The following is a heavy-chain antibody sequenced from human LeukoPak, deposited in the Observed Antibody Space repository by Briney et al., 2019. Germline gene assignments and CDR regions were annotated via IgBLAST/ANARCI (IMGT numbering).Heavy chain of an antibody. D-gene: IGHD3-22*01. CDR1: GFTFSSYW. Sequence: AGGSLRPSCAASGFTFSSYWMHWVRQAPGKGLEWVSAISGSGGSTYYADSVKGRFTISRDNSKNTLYLQMNSLRAEDTAVYYCANFHYYDSSGYHLALDAFDIWGQGTMVTVSS. J-gene: IGHJ3*02. CDR2: ISGSGGST. CDR3: ANFHYYDSSGYHLALDAFDI. V-gene: IGHV3-23*01.